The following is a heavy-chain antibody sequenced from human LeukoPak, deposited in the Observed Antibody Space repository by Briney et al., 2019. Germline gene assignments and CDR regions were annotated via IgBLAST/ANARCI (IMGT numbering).Heavy chain of an antibody. D-gene: IGHD4/OR15-4a*01. Sequence: PGGSLRLSCVASGFTFSSYWMSWVRQAPGKGLEWVANIKEDGSEKNYVDSVKGRFTISRDNARNSLYLEINSLQVEDTAVYYCARDRRESIYGGLDSWGQGIMVIVSS. V-gene: IGHV3-7*03. CDR2: IKEDGSEK. CDR3: ARDRRESIYGGLDS. J-gene: IGHJ4*02. CDR1: GFTFSSYW.